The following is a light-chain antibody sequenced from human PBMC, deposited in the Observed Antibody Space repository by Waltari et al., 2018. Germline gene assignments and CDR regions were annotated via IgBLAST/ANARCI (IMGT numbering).Light chain of an antibody. V-gene: IGKV1-39*01. CDR1: QNIGNY. CDR2: AAS. Sequence: DIQQTQSPSSLSASVGDRVTITCRARQNIGNYLNWYQQKLGKAPKLLIYAASSLESGVPSRFSGSGSVTDFTLTISSLQPEDFATYYCQQSYRTPHTFGQGTKLDMK. J-gene: IGKJ2*01. CDR3: QQSYRTPHT.